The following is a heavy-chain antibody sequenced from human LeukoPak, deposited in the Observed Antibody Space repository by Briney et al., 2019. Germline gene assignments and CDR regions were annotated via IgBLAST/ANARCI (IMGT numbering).Heavy chain of an antibody. CDR2: ISYDGSNK. D-gene: IGHD3-3*01. Sequence: PGGSLRLSCAASGFTFSSYAMHWVRQAPGKGLEWVAVISYDGSNKYYADSVKGRFTISRDNSKNTLYLQMNSLRAEDTAVYYCARVPKTITIFGVPNNWFDPWGQGTLVTVSS. CDR3: ARVPKTITIFGVPNNWFDP. V-gene: IGHV3-30-3*01. J-gene: IGHJ5*02. CDR1: GFTFSSYA.